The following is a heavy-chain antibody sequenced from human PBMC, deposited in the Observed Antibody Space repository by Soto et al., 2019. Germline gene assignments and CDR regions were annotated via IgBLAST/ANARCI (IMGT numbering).Heavy chain of an antibody. V-gene: IGHV3-23*01. J-gene: IGHJ6*02. CDR2: ISGSGGIT. CDR3: AKGREYSSSRAYHYDMDV. D-gene: IGHD6-6*01. Sequence: EVQLLESGGDLVQPGGSLRLSCAASGFTFSSYAMSWVRQAPGKGLEWVSVISGSGGITYYADSVKGRFTISRDNSKNTLYVQMNSLRAEDTAVYYCAKGREYSSSRAYHYDMDVWGQGTTVTVSS. CDR1: GFTFSSYA.